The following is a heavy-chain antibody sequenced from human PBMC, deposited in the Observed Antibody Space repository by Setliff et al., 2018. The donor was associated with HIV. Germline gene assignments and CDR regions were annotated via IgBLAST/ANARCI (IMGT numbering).Heavy chain of an antibody. CDR3: VTSEVGGASPFDY. D-gene: IGHD3-3*01. V-gene: IGHV4-31*03. CDR2: IYYSGST. Sequence: SETLSLTCTVSGDSISGGGYFWSWIRQHPGKGLEWIGYIYYSGSTYYNPSLKSRVTISRDTSKNQFSLRLTSVTAADTALYFCVTSEVGGASPFDYWGQGTLVTVSS. CDR1: GDSISGGGYF. J-gene: IGHJ4*02.